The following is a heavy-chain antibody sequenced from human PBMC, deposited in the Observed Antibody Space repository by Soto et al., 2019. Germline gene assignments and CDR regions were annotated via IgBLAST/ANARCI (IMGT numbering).Heavy chain of an antibody. V-gene: IGHV3-74*01. D-gene: IGHD1-26*01. CDR1: GFTFSSYW. Sequence: GGSLRLSCAASGFTFSSYWMHWVRQAPGKGLVWVSRINSDGSSTNYADFVKGRFTISRDNAKNTLYLQMNSLRVEDTAVYYCSRVGGSTWHWGQGTLVTVSS. J-gene: IGHJ4*02. CDR3: SRVGGSTWH. CDR2: INSDGSST.